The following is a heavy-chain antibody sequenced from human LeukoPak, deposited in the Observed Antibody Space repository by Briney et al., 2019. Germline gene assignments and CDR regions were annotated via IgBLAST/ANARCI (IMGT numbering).Heavy chain of an antibody. CDR1: GDTVSRNSPA. CDR3: ASPLWDY. Sequence: SQTLSLTCAISGDTVSRNSPAWNWIRQSPSRGLEWLGRTYFKSKWYNDYAVSVKSRITINPDTSKNQFSLHLNSVTPEDTAVYYCASPLWDYWGQGILVTVSS. J-gene: IGHJ4*02. D-gene: IGHD3-10*01. V-gene: IGHV6-1*01. CDR2: TYFKSKWYN.